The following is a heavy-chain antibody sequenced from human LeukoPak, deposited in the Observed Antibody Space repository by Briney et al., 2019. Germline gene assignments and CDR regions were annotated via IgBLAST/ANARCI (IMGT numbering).Heavy chain of an antibody. V-gene: IGHV3-21*04. D-gene: IGHD2-8*01. J-gene: IGHJ4*02. CDR2: ISSSSSYI. CDR1: GFTFSSYA. Sequence: GGSLRLSCATSGFTFSSYAMHWVRQAPGKGLEWVSSISSSSSYIYYADSVKGRFTISRDNSKNTLYLQMNSLRAEDTAVYYCAKGGIVLMVYANFDYWGQGTLVTVSS. CDR3: AKGGIVLMVYANFDY.